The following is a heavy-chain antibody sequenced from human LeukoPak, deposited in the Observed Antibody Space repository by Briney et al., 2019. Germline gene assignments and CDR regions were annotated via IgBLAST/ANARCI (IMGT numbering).Heavy chain of an antibody. CDR2: INHSGST. V-gene: IGHV4-34*01. Sequence: SETLSLTCSVYGGSFSGYYWSWIRQPPERGREGMGEINHSGSTKYNAPLKSRVPISVDTSKNQFSLKLSSVTAADTAVYYCARPPRPRPHSGLRAFDIWGQGTMVTVSS. CDR3: ARPPRPRPHSGLRAFDI. CDR1: GGSFSGYY. D-gene: IGHD6-19*01. J-gene: IGHJ3*02.